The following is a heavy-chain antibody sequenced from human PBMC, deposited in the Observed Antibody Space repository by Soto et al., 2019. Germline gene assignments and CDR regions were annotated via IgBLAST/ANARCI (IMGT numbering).Heavy chain of an antibody. Sequence: PGESLKISCKGSGYSFAGYWITWVRQKPGKGLEWMGRIDPSDSQTYYSPSFRGHVTISVTKSITTVFLQWSSLRASDTAMYYCARQIYDSDTGPNFQYYFDSWGQETPVTAPQ. V-gene: IGHV5-10-1*01. J-gene: IGHJ4*02. CDR3: ARQIYDSDTGPNFQYYFDS. D-gene: IGHD3-22*01. CDR1: GYSFAGYW. CDR2: IDPSDSQT.